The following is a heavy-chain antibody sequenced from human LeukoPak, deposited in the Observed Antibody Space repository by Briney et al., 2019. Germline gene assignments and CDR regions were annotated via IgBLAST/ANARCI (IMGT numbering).Heavy chain of an antibody. CDR1: GGTFSSYA. J-gene: IGHJ4*02. CDR2: IIPIFGTA. V-gene: IGHV1-69*06. Sequence: ASVKVSCKASGGTFSSYAISWVRQAPGQGLEWMGGIIPIFGTANYAQKFQGRVTITADKSTSTAYTELSSLRSEDTAVYYCARSPLYCSSTSCYESPLYYFDYWGQGTLVTVSS. D-gene: IGHD2-2*01. CDR3: ARSPLYCSSTSCYESPLYYFDY.